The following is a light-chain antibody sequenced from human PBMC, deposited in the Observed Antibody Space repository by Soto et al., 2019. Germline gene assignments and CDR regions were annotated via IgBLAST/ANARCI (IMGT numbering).Light chain of an antibody. CDR3: QQYANSPRT. Sequence: EIVLTQSPGTLSLSPGERATLSCRASQSVSSGYLAWYQQRPGQAPRLLIYGASRRATGIPDRFSGSGSGTDFTLIISRLEPEDVAVYYCQQYANSPRTFGQGTTVEIK. J-gene: IGKJ1*01. V-gene: IGKV3-20*01. CDR2: GAS. CDR1: QSVSSGY.